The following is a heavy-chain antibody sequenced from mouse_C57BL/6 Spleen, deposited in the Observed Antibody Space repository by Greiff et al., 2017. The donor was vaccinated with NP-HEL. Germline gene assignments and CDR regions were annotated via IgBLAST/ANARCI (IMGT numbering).Heavy chain of an antibody. J-gene: IGHJ4*01. CDR2: INPSNGGT. V-gene: IGHV1-53*01. Sequence: QVQLKQPGTELVKPGASVKLSCKASGYTFTSYWMHWVKQRPGQGLEWIGNINPSNGGTNYNEKFKSKATLTVDKSSSTAYMQLSSLTSEDSAVYDCARSTRRGAMDYWGQGTSVTVSS. CDR3: ARSTRRGAMDY. D-gene: IGHD2-1*01. CDR1: GYTFTSYW.